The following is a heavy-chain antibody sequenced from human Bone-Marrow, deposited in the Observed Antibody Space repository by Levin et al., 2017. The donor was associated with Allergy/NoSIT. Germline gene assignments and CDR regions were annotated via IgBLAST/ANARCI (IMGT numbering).Heavy chain of an antibody. V-gene: IGHV3-72*01. J-gene: IGHJ3*02. D-gene: IGHD3-22*01. CDR1: GFTFSDHY. Sequence: PTGGSLRLSCAASGFTFSDHYMDWVRQAPGKGLEWVGRIRNKVNSYTTEYAASVKGRFTISRDDSKNSLYLQMNSLKTEDTAVYYCARVRTPVSGYLSEAFDIWGQGTMVTVSS. CDR2: IRNKVNSYTT. CDR3: ARVRTPVSGYLSEAFDI.